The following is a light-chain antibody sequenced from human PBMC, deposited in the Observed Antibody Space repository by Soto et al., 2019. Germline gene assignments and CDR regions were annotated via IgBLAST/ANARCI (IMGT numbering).Light chain of an antibody. Sequence: QSALTQPASVSGSPGQSITISCTGTSSDIGAYNYVSWYQQHPGKAPKLMIYDVSNRPSGVSNRFSGSKSGNTASLTISGLQAEDESDYYCSSYTTTHSLVFGGGTKLTVL. CDR3: SSYTTTHSLV. V-gene: IGLV2-14*03. CDR2: DVS. CDR1: SSDIGAYNY. J-gene: IGLJ2*01.